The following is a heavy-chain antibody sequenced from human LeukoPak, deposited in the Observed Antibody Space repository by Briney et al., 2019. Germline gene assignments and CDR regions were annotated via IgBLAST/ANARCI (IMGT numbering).Heavy chain of an antibody. CDR3: ARDYCSSTSCHFDY. CDR2: ISAYNGNT. V-gene: IGHV1-18*01. J-gene: IGHJ4*02. CDR1: GYTFTSYG. Sequence: ASVKVSCKXSGYTFTSYGISWVRQAPGQGLEWMGWISAYNGNTNYSQKLQGRVTMTTDTSTSTAYMELRSLRSDDTAVYYCARDYCSSTSCHFDYWGQGTLVTVSS. D-gene: IGHD2-2*01.